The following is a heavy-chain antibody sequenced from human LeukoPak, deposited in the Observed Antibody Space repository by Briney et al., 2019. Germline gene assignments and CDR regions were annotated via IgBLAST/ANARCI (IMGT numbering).Heavy chain of an antibody. Sequence: SEALSLTCTVSGASMSSSYWTWVRQPPGKGLEWIGYIYSSGSTNYNPPLKSRVTISVGTSKNQFSLNLSSVTAADTAVYYCARGGEAGLADWGQGTLVTVSS. CDR3: ARGGEAGLAD. CDR2: IYSSGST. CDR1: GASMSSSY. D-gene: IGHD4-17*01. J-gene: IGHJ4*02. V-gene: IGHV4-59*01.